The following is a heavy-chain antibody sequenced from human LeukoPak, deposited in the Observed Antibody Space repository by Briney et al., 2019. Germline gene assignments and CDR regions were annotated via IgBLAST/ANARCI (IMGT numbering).Heavy chain of an antibody. J-gene: IGHJ4*02. CDR3: ARDAAVVAASGIFDY. V-gene: IGHV3-30*04. Sequence: GRSLRPSCAASGFTFSSYAMHWVRQAPGKGLGWVAVISYDGSNKYYADSVKGRFTISRDNSKNTLYLQMNSLRAEDTAVYYCARDAAVVAASGIFDYWGQGTLVTVSS. CDR1: GFTFSSYA. CDR2: ISYDGSNK. D-gene: IGHD2-15*01.